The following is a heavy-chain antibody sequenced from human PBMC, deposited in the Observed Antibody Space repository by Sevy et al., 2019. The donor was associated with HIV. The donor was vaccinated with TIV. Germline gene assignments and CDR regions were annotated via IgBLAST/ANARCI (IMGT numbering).Heavy chain of an antibody. CDR1: GFTFRNYG. CDR2: IGYDGSDK. D-gene: IGHD1-26*01. Sequence: GGSLRLSCIASGFTFRNYGIHWVRQAPGKGLDWVAVIGYDGSDKYYADSVKGRFTISRDNSKNTQFLQMNSLRVEDTAVYYCAKERGGSYIPYFYGMDVWGQGTAVTVSS. V-gene: IGHV3-30*18. CDR3: AKERGGSYIPYFYGMDV. J-gene: IGHJ6*02.